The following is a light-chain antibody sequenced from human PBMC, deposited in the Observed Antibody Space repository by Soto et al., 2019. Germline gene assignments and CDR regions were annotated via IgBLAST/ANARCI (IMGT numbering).Light chain of an antibody. CDR2: DAS. Sequence: EIVMTQSPATLSLSPGERATLSCRASQSVDNDLVWYQQKPGQAPRLLIYDASNRATGIPARFSGSGSGTEFTLTISSLQSEDFALYYCHQYNSWPPGTFGQGTKVDIK. CDR3: HQYNSWPPGT. J-gene: IGKJ2*01. V-gene: IGKV3-15*01. CDR1: QSVDND.